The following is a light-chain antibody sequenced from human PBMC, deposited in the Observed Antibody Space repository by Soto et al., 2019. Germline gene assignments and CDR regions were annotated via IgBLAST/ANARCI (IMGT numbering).Light chain of an antibody. CDR2: AAS. CDR1: QGISSY. Sequence: AIRMTQSPSSLSASTGDRVTITCRASQGISSYLAWYQQKPGKAPKLLIYAASTLQSGVPSRFSGSGSGTEITLTISSLQPEDFATYYCLQHNSYPQTFGQGTKVDIK. CDR3: LQHNSYPQT. J-gene: IGKJ1*01. V-gene: IGKV1-8*01.